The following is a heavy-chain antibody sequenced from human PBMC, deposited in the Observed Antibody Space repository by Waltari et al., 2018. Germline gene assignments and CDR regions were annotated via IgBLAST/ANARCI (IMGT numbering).Heavy chain of an antibody. J-gene: IGHJ4*02. Sequence: EVQLVESGGGLVHPGGSLRLSCAASGFSFGSYWMSWVRQAPGKGLEVLASIKQDGSDKHYMDSVRGRFTISRDNAKKSLYLEMNRLIDDDTAVYYCASVRSGWDFWGQGTLVTVSS. V-gene: IGHV3-7*02. CDR3: ASVRSGWDF. CDR2: IKQDGSDK. D-gene: IGHD6-19*01. CDR1: GFSFGSYW.